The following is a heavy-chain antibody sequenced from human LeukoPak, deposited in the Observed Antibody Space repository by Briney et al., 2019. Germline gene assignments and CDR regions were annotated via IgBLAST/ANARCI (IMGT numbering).Heavy chain of an antibody. J-gene: IGHJ4*02. D-gene: IGHD6-13*01. CDR1: GFTFGSYS. CDR2: ISSSSSYI. CDR3: ARDPGSSWYGGLDY. Sequence: GGSLRLSCAASGFTFGSYSMNWVRQAPGKALEWVSSISSSSSYIYYADSVKGRFTISRDNAKNSLYLQMNSLRAEDTAVYYCARDPGSSWYGGLDYWGQGTLVTVSS. V-gene: IGHV3-21*01.